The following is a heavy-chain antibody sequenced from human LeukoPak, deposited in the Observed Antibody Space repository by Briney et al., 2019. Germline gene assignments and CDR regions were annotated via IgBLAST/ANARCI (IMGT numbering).Heavy chain of an antibody. V-gene: IGHV3-23*01. Sequence: GGTLRLSCAASGFSFSSYGMNWVRQAPGKGLEWVSAISSSAGNTYYADSVKGRFTISRDNSKNTLYLLMNSLRAEDTAVYYCAKVRAPLWGKDYWGQGTLVTVSS. J-gene: IGHJ4*02. D-gene: IGHD3-16*01. CDR2: ISSSAGNT. CDR3: AKVRAPLWGKDY. CDR1: GFSFSSYG.